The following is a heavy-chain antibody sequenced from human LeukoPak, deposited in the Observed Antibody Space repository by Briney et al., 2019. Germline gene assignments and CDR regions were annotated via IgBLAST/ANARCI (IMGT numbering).Heavy chain of an antibody. CDR3: AMVRGVMPQPFDY. Sequence: SQTLSLTCAVSGGSISSGGYSWSWIRQPPGKGLEWIGYIYHSGSTYYNPSLKSRVTISVDRSKNQFSLKLSSVTAADTAVYYCAMVRGVMPQPFDYWGQGTLVTVSS. J-gene: IGHJ4*02. CDR1: GGSISSGGYS. CDR2: IYHSGST. V-gene: IGHV4-30-2*01. D-gene: IGHD3-10*01.